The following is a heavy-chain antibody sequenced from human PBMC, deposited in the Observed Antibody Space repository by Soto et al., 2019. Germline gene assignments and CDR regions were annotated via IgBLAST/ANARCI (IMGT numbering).Heavy chain of an antibody. D-gene: IGHD6-19*01. CDR1: GFTFSSYA. Sequence: EVQLLESGGGLVQPGGSLRLSCAASGFTFSSYAMSWVRQAPGKGLEWVSAISGSGGSTYYADSVKGRFTISRDNSKKTLYLQMNSLRAEDTAVYYCAKDEGQLLVRFSGAFDYWGQGTLVTVSS. V-gene: IGHV3-23*01. CDR3: AKDEGQLLVRFSGAFDY. CDR2: ISGSGGST. J-gene: IGHJ4*02.